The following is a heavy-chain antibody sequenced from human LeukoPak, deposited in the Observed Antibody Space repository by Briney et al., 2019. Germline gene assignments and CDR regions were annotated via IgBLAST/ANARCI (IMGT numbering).Heavy chain of an antibody. CDR2: IKPDGSER. V-gene: IGHV3-7*01. Sequence: GGSLRLSCAASGLTFSGYWMSWVRQAPGKGLEWVANIKPDGSERYYVDSVKGRFTISRGNAKNSLYLQMNSLRVEDTAVYYCASGNWNDRAFDIWGQGTMVTVSS. CDR3: ASGNWNDRAFDI. D-gene: IGHD1-20*01. CDR1: GLTFSGYW. J-gene: IGHJ3*02.